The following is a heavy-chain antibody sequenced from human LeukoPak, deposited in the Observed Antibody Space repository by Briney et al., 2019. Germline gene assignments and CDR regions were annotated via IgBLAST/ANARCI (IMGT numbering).Heavy chain of an antibody. V-gene: IGHV4-39*07. CDR2: IYYSGST. Sequence: SETLSLTCTVSGGSISSSSYYWGWIRQPPGKGLEWIGSIYYSGSTYYNPSLKSRVTISVDTSKNQFSLKLSSVTAADTAVYYCARELGDAYCSGGSCYFHTYYFDYWGQGTLVTVSS. J-gene: IGHJ4*02. D-gene: IGHD2-15*01. CDR1: GGSISSSSYY. CDR3: ARELGDAYCSGGSCYFHTYYFDY.